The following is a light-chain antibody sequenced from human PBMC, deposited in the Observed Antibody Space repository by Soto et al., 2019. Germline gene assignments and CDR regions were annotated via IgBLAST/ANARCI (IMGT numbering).Light chain of an antibody. V-gene: IGLV1-51*01. CDR2: DND. CDR3: ATLDRRLSVGV. J-gene: IGLJ2*01. CDR1: SSNMGNNY. Sequence: QSVLTQPPSVSAAPGQTVTISCSGSSSNMGNNYVFWYQQLPGTAPKLLIYDNDKRPSGIPDRFSGSKSGTSATLGITGLQAGDEADYYCATLDRRLSVGVFGGGTKLTVL.